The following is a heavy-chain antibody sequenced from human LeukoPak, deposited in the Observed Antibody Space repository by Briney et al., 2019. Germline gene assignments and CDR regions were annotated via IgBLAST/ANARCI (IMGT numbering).Heavy chain of an antibody. D-gene: IGHD2-2*01. Sequence: GGSLRLSCAASGFTFSRYSMNWVRQAPGKGLEWVSSISSSSYIYYADSVRGRFTISRDNAKNSLYLQMNSLRAEDTAVYYCARVPEYCSSTSCSIDYWGQGTLVTVSS. V-gene: IGHV3-21*01. CDR1: GFTFSRYS. J-gene: IGHJ4*02. CDR3: ARVPEYCSSTSCSIDY. CDR2: ISSSSYI.